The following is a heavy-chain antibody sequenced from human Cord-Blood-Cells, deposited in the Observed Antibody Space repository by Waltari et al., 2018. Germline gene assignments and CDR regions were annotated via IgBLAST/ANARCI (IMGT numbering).Heavy chain of an antibody. D-gene: IGHD3-10*01. CDR2: INRDGSST. Sequence: EVQLVESGGGLVQPGGSLRLSCAASGFTFSSYWMHWVRQAPGKGLVWVSRINRDGSSTSYADSVKGRFTISRDNAKNTLYLQMNSLRAEDTAVYYCVWFGELSDAFDIWGQGTMVTVSS. CDR3: VWFGELSDAFDI. J-gene: IGHJ3*02. CDR1: GFTFSSYW. V-gene: IGHV3-74*01.